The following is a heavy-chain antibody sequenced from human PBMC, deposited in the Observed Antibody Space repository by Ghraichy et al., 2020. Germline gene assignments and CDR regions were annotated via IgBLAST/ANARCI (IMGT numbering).Heavy chain of an antibody. CDR3: ARGRGYCGGDSCYPFDY. J-gene: IGHJ4*02. CDR1: GFTFSDYH. V-gene: IGHV3-11*01. D-gene: IGHD2-15*01. CDR2: ISSSAITI. Sequence: GGSLRLSCAASGFTFSDYHMSWIRQPPGKGLEWVSYISSSAITIHYADSVKGRFTISRDNAKNSLYLQMNSLRAEDTAVYYCARGRGYCGGDSCYPFDYWGQGALVTVSS.